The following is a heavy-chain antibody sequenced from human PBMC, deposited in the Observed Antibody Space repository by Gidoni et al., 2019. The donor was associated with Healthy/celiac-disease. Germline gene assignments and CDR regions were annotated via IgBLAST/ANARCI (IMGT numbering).Heavy chain of an antibody. V-gene: IGHV4-39*01. CDR2: IYYSGST. Sequence: QLQLQESGPGLVKLSETLSLTCTVSGGSISSSSYYWGWIRQPPGKGLEWIGSIYYSGSTYYNPSLKSRVTISVDTSKNQFSLKLSSVTAADTAVYYCAGEPYKAINDNWFDPGGQGTLVTVSS. D-gene: IGHD1-20*01. CDR3: AGEPYKAINDNWFDP. J-gene: IGHJ5*02. CDR1: GGSISSSSYY.